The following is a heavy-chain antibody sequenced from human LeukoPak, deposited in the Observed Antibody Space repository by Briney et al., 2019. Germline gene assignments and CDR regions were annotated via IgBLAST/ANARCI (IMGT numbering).Heavy chain of an antibody. J-gene: IGHJ4*02. Sequence: ASVKVSFKASGGTFSSYAISWVRQAPGQGLEWMGRIIPILGIANYAQKFQGRVTITADKSTSTAYMELSSLRSEDTAVYYCAGGSSWYYFDYWGQGTLVTVSS. CDR2: IIPILGIA. CDR1: GGTFSSYA. D-gene: IGHD6-13*01. CDR3: AGGSSWYYFDY. V-gene: IGHV1-69*04.